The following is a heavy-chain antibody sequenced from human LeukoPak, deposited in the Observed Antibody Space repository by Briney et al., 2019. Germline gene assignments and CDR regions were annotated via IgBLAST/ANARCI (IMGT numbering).Heavy chain of an antibody. Sequence: GGSLRLSCSASGFTFSNFAMHWVRQAPGKGLEYVSSIDSNGGSTYYADSVKGRFTISRDNSKNTLYLQMSSLTSDDSALYYCVKDLWYSFPHYYYGLDVWGQGTTVTVSS. D-gene: IGHD1-1*01. CDR2: IDSNGGST. V-gene: IGHV3-64D*09. CDR3: VKDLWYSFPHYYYGLDV. CDR1: GFTFSNFA. J-gene: IGHJ6*02.